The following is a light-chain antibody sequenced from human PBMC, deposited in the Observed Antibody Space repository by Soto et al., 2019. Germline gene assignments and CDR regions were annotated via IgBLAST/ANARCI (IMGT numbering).Light chain of an antibody. J-gene: IGKJ2*01. CDR3: QHYGDSPMYT. V-gene: IGKV3-20*01. Sequence: EIVLTQSPGTLSLSPGERATLSCRASHSVTSTYVAWYQQKPGQPPRLLMYGASGRATGIPDRFSGSGSGTDFSLTISRLEPEDFAVYYCQHYGDSPMYTFGQGTKLESK. CDR2: GAS. CDR1: HSVTSTY.